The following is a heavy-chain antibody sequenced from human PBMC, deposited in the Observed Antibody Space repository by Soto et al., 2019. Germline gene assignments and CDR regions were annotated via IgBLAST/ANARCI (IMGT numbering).Heavy chain of an antibody. CDR1: GFSFSSSG. Sequence: QVQVVESGGGVAQAGRSLRLSCAASGFSFSSSGMHWVRQAPGKGLEWVAVVSYDGSNEFYVDSVKGRFTISRDNSKNTVYLEMNRLRAEDTAVYYCAKDSMVLVSASAGYGMDVWGQGTTVIVSS. CDR3: AKDSMVLVSASAGYGMDV. J-gene: IGHJ6*02. D-gene: IGHD2-21*02. V-gene: IGHV3-30*18. CDR2: VSYDGSNE.